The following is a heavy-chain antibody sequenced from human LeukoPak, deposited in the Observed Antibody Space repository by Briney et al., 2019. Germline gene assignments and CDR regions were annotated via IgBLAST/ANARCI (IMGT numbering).Heavy chain of an antibody. Sequence: PSETLSLTCTVSGGSISSSSYYWGWIRQPPGKGLEWIGSIYYSGSTYYNPSLKSRVTISVDTSKNQFSLKLSSVTAADTAVYYCARLLLWFGELPYYFDYWGQGTLVTVSS. CDR2: IYYSGST. V-gene: IGHV4-39*01. J-gene: IGHJ4*02. D-gene: IGHD3-10*01. CDR1: GGSISSSSYY. CDR3: ARLLLWFGELPYYFDY.